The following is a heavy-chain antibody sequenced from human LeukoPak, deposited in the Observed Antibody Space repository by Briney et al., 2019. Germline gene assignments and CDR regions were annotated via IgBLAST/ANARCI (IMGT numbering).Heavy chain of an antibody. V-gene: IGHV4-59*01. D-gene: IGHD3-22*01. Sequence: SETLSLTCTVSGGSISSYYWSWIRQPPGKGLEWIGYIYYNGSTNYNPSLKSRVTISVDTSKNQFSLKLSSVTAADTAVYYCARDRGYYDSSGYFDYWGQGTLVTVSS. CDR2: IYYNGST. CDR1: GGSISSYY. J-gene: IGHJ4*02. CDR3: ARDRGYYDSSGYFDY.